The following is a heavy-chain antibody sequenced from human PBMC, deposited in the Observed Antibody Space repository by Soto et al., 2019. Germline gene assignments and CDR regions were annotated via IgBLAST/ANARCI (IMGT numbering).Heavy chain of an antibody. Sequence: DTLSLTCTVSGGSISSHYWSWVRQAPGKGLEWIGHIYYRGSTTYNPSLRSRSTISVDTSNNQFSLKLNSVTTADTAVYYCARDGREASGMDVWGQGTKVTVSS. CDR3: ARDGREASGMDV. CDR1: GGSISSHY. J-gene: IGHJ6*02. D-gene: IGHD1-26*01. CDR2: IYYRGST. V-gene: IGHV4-59*11.